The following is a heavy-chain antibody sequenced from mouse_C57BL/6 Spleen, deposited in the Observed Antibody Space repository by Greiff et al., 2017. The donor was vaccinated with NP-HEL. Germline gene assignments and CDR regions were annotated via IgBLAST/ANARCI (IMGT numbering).Heavy chain of an antibody. CDR3: SRERDYYGSSSAWFAY. D-gene: IGHD1-1*01. CDR2: IYPGDGDP. J-gene: IGHJ3*01. CDR1: GYAFSSYW. Sequence: VQLQQSGAELVKPGASVKISCKASGYAFSSYWMNWVKQRPGKGLEWIGQIYPGDGDPNYNGQFKGKATLPADKSSSTSYMQLSSLTSEDSAVYFCSRERDYYGSSSAWFAYWGQGTLVTVSA. V-gene: IGHV1-80*01.